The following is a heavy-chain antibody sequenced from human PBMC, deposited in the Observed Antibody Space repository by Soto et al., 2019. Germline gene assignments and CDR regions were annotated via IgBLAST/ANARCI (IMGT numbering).Heavy chain of an antibody. CDR3: ARDSGYSGYENGYYYYYGMDV. CDR2: ISAYNGNT. V-gene: IGHV1-18*01. J-gene: IGHJ6*02. Sequence: ASVKVSCKASGYTFTSYGISWVRQAPGQRLERMGWISAYNGNTNYAQKLQGRVTMTTDTSTSTAYMELRSLRSDDTAVYYCARDSGYSGYENGYYYYYGMDVWGQGTTVTVSS. D-gene: IGHD5-12*01. CDR1: GYTFTSYG.